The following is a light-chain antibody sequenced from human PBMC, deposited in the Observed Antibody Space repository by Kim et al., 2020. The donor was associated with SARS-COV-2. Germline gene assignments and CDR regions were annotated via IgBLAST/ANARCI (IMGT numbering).Light chain of an antibody. Sequence: QSVLTQPPSVSGAPVQRVTISCTGSSSNIGADYDVHWYQQVPGTAPKLLIYASNNRPSGVSDRFSGSKSGTSASLAITGLQAEDEADYYCQSYDSSLSGVIFGGGTQLTVL. CDR1: SSNIGADYD. V-gene: IGLV1-40*01. J-gene: IGLJ2*01. CDR3: QSYDSSLSGVI. CDR2: ASN.